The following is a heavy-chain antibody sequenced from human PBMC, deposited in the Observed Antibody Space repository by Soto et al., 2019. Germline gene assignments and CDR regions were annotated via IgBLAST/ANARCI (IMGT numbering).Heavy chain of an antibody. V-gene: IGHV4-39*01. CDR3: ARQPTTGDTDLWFDP. J-gene: IGHJ5*02. CDR2: IFYSGST. Sequence: SETLSLTCSVSGGSISTSRSYSAWIRQPPGKGLEWLANIFYSGSTFYNPSLASRVSVSVDTSKNEFSLKLRSVTAADTAVYYCARQPTTGDTDLWFDPWGQGTLVTVSS. D-gene: IGHD2-21*01. CDR1: GGSISTSRSY.